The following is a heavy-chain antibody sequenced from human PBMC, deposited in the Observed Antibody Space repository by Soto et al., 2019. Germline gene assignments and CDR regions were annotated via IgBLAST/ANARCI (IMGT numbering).Heavy chain of an antibody. CDR1: GYTFTGYY. V-gene: IGHV1-3*01. CDR2: IGAGDGKT. D-gene: IGHD1-26*01. CDR3: VRDYASDSGIHLDF. Sequence: ASVKVSCKASGYTFTGYYIHWVRQAPGQRLEWMGWIGAGDGKTYYSQNFQGRVSITRDTSASTAYMELSSLISEDTAVYYCVRDYASDSGIHLDFWGQGALVTSPQ. J-gene: IGHJ4*02.